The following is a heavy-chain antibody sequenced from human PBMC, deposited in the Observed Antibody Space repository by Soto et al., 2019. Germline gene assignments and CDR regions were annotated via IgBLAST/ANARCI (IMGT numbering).Heavy chain of an antibody. CDR1: GYTFTSYG. CDR3: AGSEADSYSSSGYYGMDV. D-gene: IGHD6-6*01. V-gene: IGHV1-18*04. Sequence: VASVKVSCKASGYTFTSYGISWVRQAPGQGLEWMGWISAYNGNTNYAQKLQGRVTMTTDTSTSTAYMELRSLRSGDTAVYYCAGSEADSYSSSGYYGMDVWGQGTTVTVSS. J-gene: IGHJ6*02. CDR2: ISAYNGNT.